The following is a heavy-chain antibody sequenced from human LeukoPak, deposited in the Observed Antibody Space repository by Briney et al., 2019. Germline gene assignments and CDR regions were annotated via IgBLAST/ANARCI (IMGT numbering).Heavy chain of an antibody. CDR1: GFTFSSYW. Sequence: GGSLRLSCAASGFTFSSYWMTWVRQAPGKGLEWVANIKQDGSEEYYVDSVKGRFTISRDNAKNSLYLQLNSLRAEDTAVYYCARDGLGSAFDYWGQGTLVTVSS. D-gene: IGHD3/OR15-3a*01. CDR3: ARDGLGSAFDY. CDR2: IKQDGSEE. J-gene: IGHJ4*02. V-gene: IGHV3-7*01.